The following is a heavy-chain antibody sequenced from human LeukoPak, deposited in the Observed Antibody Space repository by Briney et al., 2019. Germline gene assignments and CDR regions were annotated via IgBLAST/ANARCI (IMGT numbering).Heavy chain of an antibody. CDR3: ARVIKGSGSYFYYYYYMDV. CDR1: GGSISSYY. Sequence: PSETLSLTCTVSGGSISSYYWSWIRQPPGKGLEWIGYIYYSGGTNYNPSLKGRVTISVDTSKNQFSLKLSSVTAADTAVYYCARVIKGSGSYFYYYYYMDVWGKGTTVTISS. J-gene: IGHJ6*03. CDR2: IYYSGGT. D-gene: IGHD3-10*01. V-gene: IGHV4-59*01.